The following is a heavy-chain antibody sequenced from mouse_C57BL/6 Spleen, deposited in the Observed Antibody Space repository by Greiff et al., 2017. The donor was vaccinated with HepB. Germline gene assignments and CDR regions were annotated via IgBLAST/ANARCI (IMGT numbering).Heavy chain of an antibody. CDR3: ARSSSGPYAMDY. V-gene: IGHV1-69*01. J-gene: IGHJ4*01. Sequence: VQLQQPGAELVMPGASVKLSCKASGYTFTSYWMHWVKQRPGQGLEWIGEIDPSDSYTNYNQKFKGKSTLTEDKSSSTAYMQRSSLTSEDSAVYYCARSSSGPYAMDYWGQGTSVTVSS. CDR1: GYTFTSYW. CDR2: IDPSDSYT. D-gene: IGHD3-2*02.